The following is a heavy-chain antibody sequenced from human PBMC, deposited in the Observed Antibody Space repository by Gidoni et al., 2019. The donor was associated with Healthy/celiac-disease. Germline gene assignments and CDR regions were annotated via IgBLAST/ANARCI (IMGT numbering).Heavy chain of an antibody. Sequence: EVQLVESGGGLVQPGRSLRLSCAASGFTFDDYAMHWVRQAPGKGLEWVSGISWNSGSIGYADSVKGRFTISRDNAKNSLYLQMNSLRAEDTALYYCAKGIAAAGTEYYYYGMDVWGQGTTVTVSS. CDR1: GFTFDDYA. CDR3: AKGIAAAGTEYYYYGMDV. D-gene: IGHD6-13*01. V-gene: IGHV3-9*01. J-gene: IGHJ6*02. CDR2: ISWNSGSI.